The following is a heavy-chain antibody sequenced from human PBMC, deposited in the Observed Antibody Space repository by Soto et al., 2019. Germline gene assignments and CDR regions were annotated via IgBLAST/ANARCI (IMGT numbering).Heavy chain of an antibody. J-gene: IGHJ6*02. CDR1: GGSISSYY. V-gene: IGHV4-4*07. CDR3: ARDLAAGTGSEYYYYGMDV. Sequence: QVQLQESGPGLVKPSETLSLTCTVSGGSISSYYWSWIRQPAGKGLEWIGRIYTSGSTNYNPSLKSRVTMSVDTSKNQFSLKLSSVTAADTAVYYCARDLAAGTGSEYYYYGMDVWGQGTTVTVSS. D-gene: IGHD6-13*01. CDR2: IYTSGST.